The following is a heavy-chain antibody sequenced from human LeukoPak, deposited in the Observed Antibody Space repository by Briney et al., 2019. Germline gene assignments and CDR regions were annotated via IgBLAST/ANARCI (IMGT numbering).Heavy chain of an antibody. CDR2: INHSGST. Sequence: SETLSLTCAVYGGSFSGYYWSWIRQPPGKGLEWIGEINHSGSTNYNPSLKSRVTISVDTSKNQFSLKLSSVTAADTAIYYCARREGYGEFDYWGQGTLVTVSS. J-gene: IGHJ4*02. CDR3: ARREGYGEFDY. V-gene: IGHV4-34*01. D-gene: IGHD4-17*01. CDR1: GGSFSGYY.